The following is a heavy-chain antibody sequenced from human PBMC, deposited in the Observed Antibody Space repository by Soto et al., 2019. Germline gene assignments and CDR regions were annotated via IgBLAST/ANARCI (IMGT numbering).Heavy chain of an antibody. CDR1: GFTFSSYG. Sequence: PGGSLRLSCAASGFTFSSYGIHWVRQAPGKGLEWVAVIWYDGSNKYYADSVKGRFTISRDNSKNTLYLQMNSLRAEDTAVYYCARDKVDSSGQYYYYYYGMDVWGQGTTVTV. CDR3: ARDKVDSSGQYYYYYYGMDV. J-gene: IGHJ6*02. CDR2: IWYDGSNK. V-gene: IGHV3-33*01. D-gene: IGHD3-22*01.